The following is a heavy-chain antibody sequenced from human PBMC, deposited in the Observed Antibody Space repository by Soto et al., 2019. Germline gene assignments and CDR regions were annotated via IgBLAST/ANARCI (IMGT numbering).Heavy chain of an antibody. CDR3: ARVADYDFWSGYSPYYYYGMDV. J-gene: IGHJ6*02. Sequence: ASVKVSCKASGYTFTSYAMNWVRQAPGQGLEWMGWINTNTGNPTYAQGFTGRFVFSLDTSVSTAYLQICSLKAEDTAVYYCARVADYDFWSGYSPYYYYGMDVWGQGTTVTVSS. D-gene: IGHD3-3*01. CDR2: INTNTGNP. V-gene: IGHV7-4-1*01. CDR1: GYTFTSYA.